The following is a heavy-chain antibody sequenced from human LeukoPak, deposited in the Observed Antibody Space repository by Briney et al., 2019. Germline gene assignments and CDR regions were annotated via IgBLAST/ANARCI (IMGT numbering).Heavy chain of an antibody. CDR1: GFTLSDHA. J-gene: IGHJ4*02. D-gene: IGHD3-16*01. Sequence: PGRSLRLSCAASGFTLSDHAMHWVRQAPGKGLEWLGVISYDGNYNHYADSVKGRFTVSRDNSKNTVYLHMNSLKPEDTAVYYCARDLGSYGWGNHFDYWGQGTLVTVSS. V-gene: IGHV3-30-3*01. CDR2: ISYDGNYN. CDR3: ARDLGSYGWGNHFDY.